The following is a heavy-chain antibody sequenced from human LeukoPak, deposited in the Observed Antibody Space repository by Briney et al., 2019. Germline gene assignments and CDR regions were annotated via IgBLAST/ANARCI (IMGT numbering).Heavy chain of an antibody. J-gene: IGHJ2*01. CDR1: GFTFSIYA. D-gene: IGHD2-8*01. CDR2: ISGSGGGT. CDR3: AKNGVNYWYFDL. V-gene: IGHV3-23*01. Sequence: PGGSLRLSCAASGFTFSIYAMSWVRQAPGKGLEWVSGISGSGGGTYNADSVKGRFTISRDNSKNTLYLQMNSLRAEDTAVYYCAKNGVNYWYFDLWGRGTLVTVSS.